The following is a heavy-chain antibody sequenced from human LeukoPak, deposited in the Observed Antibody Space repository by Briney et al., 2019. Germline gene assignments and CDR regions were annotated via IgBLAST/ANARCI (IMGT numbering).Heavy chain of an antibody. CDR2: IIPILGIA. CDR3: AMPAHPSYYYDSSGPGGY. V-gene: IGHV1-69*04. J-gene: IGHJ4*02. Sequence: GASVKVSCKASGGTFSSYAISWVRQAPGQGLEWMGRIIPILGIANYAQKFQGRVTITADKSTSTAYMELSSLRSEDTAVYYCAMPAHPSYYYDSSGPGGYWGQGTLVTVSS. CDR1: GGTFSSYA. D-gene: IGHD3-22*01.